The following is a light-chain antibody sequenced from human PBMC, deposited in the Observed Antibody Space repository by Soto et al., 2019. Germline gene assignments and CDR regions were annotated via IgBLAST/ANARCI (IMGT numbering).Light chain of an antibody. Sequence: DIQMTQSPLYLSASIGDRVTITCQASHDIGNYLNWYQQKPGKAPNLVIYGAFNLETWVPSRFSGVGSGTDFTFPISSLRPEDIATYYCQHSDHLPLFGPGTKVDF. CDR1: HDIGNY. CDR2: GAF. CDR3: QHSDHLPL. J-gene: IGKJ3*01. V-gene: IGKV1-33*01.